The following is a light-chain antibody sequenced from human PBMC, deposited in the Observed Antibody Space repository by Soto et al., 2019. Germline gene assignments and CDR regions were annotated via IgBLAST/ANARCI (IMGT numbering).Light chain of an antibody. CDR1: QSVTSNY. Sequence: EIVLTQSPGTMSLSPGERATLSCRASQSVTSNYLAWYQQKPGQAPRLLVYGASSRATGIPDRFSGSGSGADFTLTISRLEPEDFAVYYCQQRASWPPFTFGQGTKLEV. J-gene: IGKJ2*01. V-gene: IGKV3-20*01. CDR2: GAS. CDR3: QQRASWPPFT.